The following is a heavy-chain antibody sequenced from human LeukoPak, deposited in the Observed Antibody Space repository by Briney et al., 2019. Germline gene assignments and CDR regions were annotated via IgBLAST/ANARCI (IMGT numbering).Heavy chain of an antibody. Sequence: GRSLRLSCAASGFTFSSYGMHWVRQAPGKGLEWVAVIWYDGSNKYYADSVKGRFTISRDNSKNTLYLQMNSLRAEDTAVYYCANSIHYYGSGRTLNAFDIWGQGTMVTVSS. CDR2: IWYDGSNK. CDR1: GFTFSSYG. V-gene: IGHV3-33*06. CDR3: ANSIHYYGSGRTLNAFDI. D-gene: IGHD3-10*01. J-gene: IGHJ3*02.